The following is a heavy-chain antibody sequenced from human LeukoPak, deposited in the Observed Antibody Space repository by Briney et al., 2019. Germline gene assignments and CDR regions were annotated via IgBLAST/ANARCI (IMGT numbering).Heavy chain of an antibody. Sequence: KPGESLRLSCAASGFTFGSYSMNWVRQAPGKGLEWVSSISSASTYIYYADSGKGRFTISRDNAKNSLYLQMNSLRAEDTAMYYCARLVWDTTMADGDIDSWGQGTLLIVSS. CDR2: ISSASTYI. J-gene: IGHJ4*02. D-gene: IGHD5-18*01. CDR3: ARLVWDTTMADGDIDS. V-gene: IGHV3-21*01. CDR1: GFTFGSYS.